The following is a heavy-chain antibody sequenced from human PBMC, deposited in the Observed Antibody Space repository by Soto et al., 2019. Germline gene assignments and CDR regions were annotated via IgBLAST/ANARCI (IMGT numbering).Heavy chain of an antibody. CDR3: ARDLWRYGGKSGYYYYGMAV. Sequence: QVQLVESGGGVVQPGKSLRLSCAASGFTFSSYAMQWVRQAPGKGLEWVAVISYDGSNKYYADSVKGRFTISRDNYKNTLYLQMNSLRAEDTAVYYCARDLWRYGGKSGYYYYGMAVWGQGTTVTVSS. J-gene: IGHJ6*02. CDR2: ISYDGSNK. CDR1: GFTFSSYA. D-gene: IGHD2-15*01. V-gene: IGHV3-30-3*01.